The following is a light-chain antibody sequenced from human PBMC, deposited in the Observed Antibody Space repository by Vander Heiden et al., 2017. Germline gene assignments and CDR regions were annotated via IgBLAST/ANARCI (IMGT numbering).Light chain of an antibody. Sequence: IQMTQSPSSLSASVGDRVTITCQASQDISNYLNWYQQKPGKAPKRLIYDASNLETGVPSRFSGSGSGTDFTFTIISLQPEDIATYYCQQYDNLPLTFGGGTKVEIK. CDR3: QQYDNLPLT. J-gene: IGKJ4*01. V-gene: IGKV1-33*01. CDR2: DAS. CDR1: QDISNY.